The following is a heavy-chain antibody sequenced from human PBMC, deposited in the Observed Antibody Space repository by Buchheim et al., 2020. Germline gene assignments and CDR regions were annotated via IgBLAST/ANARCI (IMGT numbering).Heavy chain of an antibody. CDR3: AGPLTGYYTFGRVYYFDY. Sequence: EVQLLESGGGLVQPGGSLRLSCAASGFTFSSYAMSWVRQAPGKGLEWVSAISGSGGSTYYADSVKGRVTISRDNSKNTLYLQMNSLRAEDTAVYYCAGPLTGYYTFGRVYYFDYWGQGTL. D-gene: IGHD3-9*01. CDR1: GFTFSSYA. CDR2: ISGSGGST. J-gene: IGHJ4*02. V-gene: IGHV3-23*01.